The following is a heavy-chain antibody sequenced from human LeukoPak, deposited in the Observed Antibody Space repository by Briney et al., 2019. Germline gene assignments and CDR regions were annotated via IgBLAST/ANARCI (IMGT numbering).Heavy chain of an antibody. CDR2: INHSGST. CDR1: GGSFSGYY. CDR3: ARVPDY. V-gene: IGHV4-34*01. J-gene: IGHJ4*02. Sequence: SETLSLTCAVYGGSFSGYYWSWIRQPPGKGLEWIGEINHSGSTNYNPSLKSRVTISVDTSKDQFSLKLSSVTAADTAVYYCARVPDYWGQGTLVTVSS.